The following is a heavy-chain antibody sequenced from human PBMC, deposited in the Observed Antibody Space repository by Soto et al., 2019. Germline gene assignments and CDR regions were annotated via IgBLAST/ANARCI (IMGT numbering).Heavy chain of an antibody. D-gene: IGHD2-15*01. J-gene: IGHJ6*02. Sequence: QLQLQESGPGLVKPSETLSLTCTVSGGSISSSSYYWGWIRQPPGKGLEWIGSIYYSGSTYYNPSLKSRVTISVDTSKNQFSLKLSSVTAADTAVYYCARDRLVAATPYYYYGMDVWGQGTTVTVSS. CDR3: ARDRLVAATPYYYYGMDV. CDR1: GGSISSSSYY. V-gene: IGHV4-39*01. CDR2: IYYSGST.